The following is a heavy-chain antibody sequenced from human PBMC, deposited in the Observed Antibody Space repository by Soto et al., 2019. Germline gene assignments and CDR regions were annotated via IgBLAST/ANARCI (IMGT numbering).Heavy chain of an antibody. Sequence: QVKHVQSGAEVKKPGASVKVSCKASGYTFTSYAMHWVRQAPGQRLEWMGWINADNGNTKYSQKLQGRVTITRDTSASTAYMALSSLRSDDPAVYYCARDVGANGDWGQGKLVTVSS. J-gene: IGHJ4*02. CDR3: ARDVGANGD. V-gene: IGHV1-3*01. D-gene: IGHD1-26*01. CDR2: INADNGNT. CDR1: GYTFTSYA.